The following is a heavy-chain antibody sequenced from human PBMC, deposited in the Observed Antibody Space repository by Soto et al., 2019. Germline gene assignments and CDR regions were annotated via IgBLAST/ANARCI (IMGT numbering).Heavy chain of an antibody. J-gene: IGHJ4*02. Sequence: QVQLVQSGAEVKKPGASVKVSCKASGYTFTSYGISWVRQAPGQGLEWMGWISAYNGNTNYAQKLKGRVTMTTDTSTSRAYLELRSLRSDDTAVYYCARDRVPSVVVPAAIGDYWGQGTLVTVSS. CDR1: GYTFTSYG. CDR2: ISAYNGNT. CDR3: ARDRVPSVVVPAAIGDY. V-gene: IGHV1-18*01. D-gene: IGHD2-2*01.